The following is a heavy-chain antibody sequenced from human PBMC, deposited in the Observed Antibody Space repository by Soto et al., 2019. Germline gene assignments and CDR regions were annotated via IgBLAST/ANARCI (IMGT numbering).Heavy chain of an antibody. V-gene: IGHV3-9*01. CDR1: GFSFDEYA. CDR2: VSWNSGTV. Sequence: EVQLVESGGTLVQPGRSLRLSCAASGFSFDEYAMHWVRQVPGKGLEWVSGVSWNSGTVGYGDSVKGRFTISRDNDKNSLYLQMNSFRAEDTAMYYCAKGFCSSAKCYTYSYMDGWGKGTAVTVSS. J-gene: IGHJ6*03. CDR3: AKGFCSSAKCYTYSYMDG. D-gene: IGHD2-2*01.